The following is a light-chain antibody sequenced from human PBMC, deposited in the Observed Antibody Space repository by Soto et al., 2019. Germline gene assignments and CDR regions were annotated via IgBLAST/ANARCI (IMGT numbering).Light chain of an antibody. CDR3: SSYAGSSNV. J-gene: IGLJ1*01. CDR1: SSDVGGYNY. CDR2: EVN. V-gene: IGLV2-8*02. Sequence: QSVLTQPPSASRSPGQPVAISCTGTSSDVGGYNYVSWYQQHPGKAPKLMIYEVNKRPSGVPDRFSGSKSGNTASLTVSGLQAEDEADYYCSSYAGSSNVFGTGTKVTVL.